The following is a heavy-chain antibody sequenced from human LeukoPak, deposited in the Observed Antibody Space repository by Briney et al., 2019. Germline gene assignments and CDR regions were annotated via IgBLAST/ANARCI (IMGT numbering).Heavy chain of an antibody. CDR1: GGSISSSSYY. Sequence: SETLSLTCTVSGGSISSSSYYWGWIRQPPGKGLEWIGSIYYSGSTYYNPSLKSRVTISVDTSKNQFSLKLSSVTAADTAVYYCARGFPSSSWFTPSDYYFDYWGQGTLVTVSS. J-gene: IGHJ4*02. V-gene: IGHV4-39*07. D-gene: IGHD6-13*01. CDR3: ARGFPSSSWFTPSDYYFDY. CDR2: IYYSGST.